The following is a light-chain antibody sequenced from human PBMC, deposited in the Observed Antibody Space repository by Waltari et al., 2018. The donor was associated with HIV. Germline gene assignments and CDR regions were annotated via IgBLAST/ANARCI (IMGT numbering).Light chain of an antibody. CDR1: NRDVGDYHS. CDR3: SSYTITTAIV. V-gene: IGLV2-14*01. CDR2: EVT. J-gene: IGLJ2*01. Sequence: QSALTQPASVSGSPGQSLTISCTGTNRDVGDYHSVSWYQQPPGKAPKLLIYEVTNRPPGISNRFSGSKSGNTASMTISGLQPEDEADYYCSSYTITTAIVFGGGTKLTVL.